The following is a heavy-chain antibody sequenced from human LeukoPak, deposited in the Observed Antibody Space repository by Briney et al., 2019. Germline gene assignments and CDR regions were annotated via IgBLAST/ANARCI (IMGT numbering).Heavy chain of an antibody. V-gene: IGHV3-30-3*01. CDR2: ISYDGSNK. CDR1: GFTSSNYA. Sequence: PGGSLRLSCAASGFTSSNYAMYWVRQAPGKGLEWVALISYDGSNKYYADSVKGRFTISRGNSKNTLYLQMSSLRAEDTAVYYCARDSSLTISSWGQGTLVTVSS. J-gene: IGHJ5*02. CDR3: ARDSSLTISS. D-gene: IGHD3-3*01.